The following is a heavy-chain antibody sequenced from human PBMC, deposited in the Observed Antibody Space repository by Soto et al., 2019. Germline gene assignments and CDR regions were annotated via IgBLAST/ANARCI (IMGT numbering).Heavy chain of an antibody. CDR2: MHHSGRT. CDR1: GAYMRNDYYY. D-gene: IGHD2-15*01. J-gene: IGHJ4*02. CDR3: ARWVEVSLDYFDS. Sequence: QVQLQESGPGLVKPSETLSLTCTVSGAYMRNDYYYWSRVRQNPGKDLEWIGHMHHSGRTHYNPSLKSRVAISVDTSKNQFSLYLNSVTAADTAVYYCARWVEVSLDYFDSWGQGTPVTVSS. V-gene: IGHV4-31*03.